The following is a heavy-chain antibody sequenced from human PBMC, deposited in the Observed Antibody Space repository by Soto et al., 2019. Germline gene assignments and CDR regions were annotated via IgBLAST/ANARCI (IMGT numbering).Heavy chain of an antibody. D-gene: IGHD2-2*01. V-gene: IGHV4-34*01. CDR3: ARRESMLSSTSRGNYYYYGMDV. CDR2: INHSGST. Sequence: QVQLQQWGAGLLKPSETLSLTCAVYGGSFSGYYWSWIRQPPGKGLEWIGEINHSGSTNYNPSLKSRVTISVDTSKNQFSLKLSSVTAADTAVYYCARRESMLSSTSRGNYYYYGMDVWGQGTTVTVSS. J-gene: IGHJ6*02. CDR1: GGSFSGYY.